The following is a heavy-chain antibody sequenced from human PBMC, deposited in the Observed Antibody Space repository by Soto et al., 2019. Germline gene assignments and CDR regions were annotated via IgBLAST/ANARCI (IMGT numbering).Heavy chain of an antibody. V-gene: IGHV1-69*13. CDR2: IIPIFGT. J-gene: IGHJ6*02. CDR3: ARGPTYYYYGLDV. CDR1: GGTFSSYA. Sequence: QVQLVQSGAEVKKPGASVKVSCKAPGGTFSSYALTWVRQAPGQGLEWMGGIIPIFGTKYAERYQGRLTIIADESTSTAYMELSSLRSEDTAVYYCARGPTYYYYGLDVWGQGTTVTVSS.